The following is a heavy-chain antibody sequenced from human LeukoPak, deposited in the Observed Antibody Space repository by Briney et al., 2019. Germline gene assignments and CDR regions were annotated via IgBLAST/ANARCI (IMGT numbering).Heavy chain of an antibody. CDR2: IYYSGST. CDR1: GGSISSGDYY. V-gene: IGHV4-30-4*01. Sequence: SETLSLTCTVSGGSISSGDYYWSWIRQPPGKGLEWIGYIYYSGSTYYNPSLKSRVTISVDTSKNQFSLKLSSVTAADTAVYYCARGDIVATLGVPTNWFDPWGQGTLVTVSS. J-gene: IGHJ5*02. D-gene: IGHD5-12*01. CDR3: ARGDIVATLGVPTNWFDP.